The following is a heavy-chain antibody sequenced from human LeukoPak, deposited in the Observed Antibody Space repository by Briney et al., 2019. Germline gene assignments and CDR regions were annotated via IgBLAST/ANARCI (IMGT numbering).Heavy chain of an antibody. CDR3: ARGSGIITGIDY. Sequence: GGSLRLSCAASGFTFSSHWMHWVRQAPGKGLVWVSRIKDDGSHTNYADSVKGRFTISRDNAKNTLSLQMNSLRAEDTAVYYCARGSGIITGIDYWGQGTLVTVSS. J-gene: IGHJ4*02. V-gene: IGHV3-74*01. CDR1: GFTFSSHW. CDR2: IKDDGSHT. D-gene: IGHD6-25*01.